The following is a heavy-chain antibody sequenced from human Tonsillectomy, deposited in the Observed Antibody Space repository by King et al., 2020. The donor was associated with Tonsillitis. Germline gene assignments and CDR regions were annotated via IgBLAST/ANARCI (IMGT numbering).Heavy chain of an antibody. CDR1: GGSISNYY. J-gene: IGHJ4*02. CDR2: IYISGST. V-gene: IGHV4-4*07. CDR3: TREGSSRSHDY. Sequence: VQLQESGPGLVKPSETLSLTCTVSGGSISNYYWSWIRQPAGKGLEWIGLIYISGSTNYTPSLKSRVTMSVDTSKNQFSLKLSSVTAADTAVYYCTREGSSRSHDYWGQGTPVTVSS. D-gene: IGHD6-13*01.